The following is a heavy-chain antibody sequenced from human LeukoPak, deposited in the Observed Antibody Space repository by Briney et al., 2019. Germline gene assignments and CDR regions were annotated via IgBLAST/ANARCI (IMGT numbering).Heavy chain of an antibody. J-gene: IGHJ4*02. CDR2: ISSSSSYT. D-gene: IGHD3-10*01. CDR1: GFTFSDYY. Sequence: PGGSLRLSCAASGFTFSDYYMSWIRQAPGKGLEWVSYISSSSSYTNYADSVKGRFTISRDNAKNSLYLQMNSLRAEDTAVYYCARGSRVWFGELLFDYWGQGTLVTVSP. CDR3: ARGSRVWFGELLFDY. V-gene: IGHV3-11*06.